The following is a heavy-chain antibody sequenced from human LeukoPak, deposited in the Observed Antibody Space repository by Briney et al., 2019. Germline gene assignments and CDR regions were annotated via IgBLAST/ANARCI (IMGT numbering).Heavy chain of an antibody. CDR1: GYTFTGYY. J-gene: IGHJ4*02. CDR2: INPNSGGT. V-gene: IGHV1-2*02. Sequence: ASVKVSCKASGYTFTGYYMHWVRQAPGQGLEWMGWINPNSGGTNYAQKFQGRVTMTRDTSISTAYMELSRLRSDDTAVYYCARDIGYSGYDFETDYWGQGTLVTVSS. D-gene: IGHD5-12*01. CDR3: ARDIGYSGYDFETDY.